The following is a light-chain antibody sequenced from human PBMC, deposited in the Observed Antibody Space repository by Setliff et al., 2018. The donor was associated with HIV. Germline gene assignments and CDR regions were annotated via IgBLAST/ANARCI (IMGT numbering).Light chain of an antibody. CDR1: SSDVGGYNY. V-gene: IGLV2-8*01. CDR3: NSKTGDSIYV. CDR2: EVT. J-gene: IGLJ1*01. Sequence: QSVLTQPPSASGSPGQSVTISCTGTSSDVGGYNYVSWYQQHPGKAPKLMIYEVTKRPSGVPDRFSGSKSGNTASLTVSGLQAEDEADYYCNSKTGDSIYVFGSGTKATVL.